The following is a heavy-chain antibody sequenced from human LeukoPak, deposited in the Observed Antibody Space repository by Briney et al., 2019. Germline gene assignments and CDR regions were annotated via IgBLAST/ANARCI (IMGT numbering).Heavy chain of an antibody. J-gene: IGHJ4*02. Sequence: PGGSLRLSCAASGFTFSSYGMHWVRQAPGKGLEWVAFIRYDGSNKYYADSVKGRFTISRDNSKNTLYLQMNSLRAEDTAVYYCARDDNWNYIIKYYFDYWGQGTLVTVSS. CDR2: IRYDGSNK. D-gene: IGHD1-7*01. CDR1: GFTFSSYG. V-gene: IGHV3-30*02. CDR3: ARDDNWNYIIKYYFDY.